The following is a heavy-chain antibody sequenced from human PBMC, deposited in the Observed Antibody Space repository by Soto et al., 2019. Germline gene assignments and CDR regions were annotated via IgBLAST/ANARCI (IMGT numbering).Heavy chain of an antibody. CDR2: ISYDGSNK. CDR1: GFTFSSYG. J-gene: IGHJ4*02. D-gene: IGHD3-22*01. Sequence: QVQLVESGGGVVQPGRSLRLSCAASGFTFSSYGMHWVRQAPGKGLEWVAVISYDGSNKYYADSVKGRFTISRDNSKNTLYLQMNSLRAEDTAVYYCAKDRGWLKLRDDYWGQGTLVTVSS. V-gene: IGHV3-30*18. CDR3: AKDRGWLKLRDDY.